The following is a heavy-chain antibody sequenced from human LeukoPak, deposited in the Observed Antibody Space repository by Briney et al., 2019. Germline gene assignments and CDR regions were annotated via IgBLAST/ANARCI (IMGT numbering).Heavy chain of an antibody. Sequence: GGSLRLSCVASGFTFNNYAMSWVRQAPGKGLEWVSAISGGGSTTYSADSVKGRFTISRDNSKNILYLQMNDLRAEDTAVYYCARGDGYAQRDWGQGTLVTVPS. CDR1: GFTFNNYA. CDR3: ARGDGYAQRD. J-gene: IGHJ4*02. D-gene: IGHD5-12*01. CDR2: ISGGGSTT. V-gene: IGHV3-23*01.